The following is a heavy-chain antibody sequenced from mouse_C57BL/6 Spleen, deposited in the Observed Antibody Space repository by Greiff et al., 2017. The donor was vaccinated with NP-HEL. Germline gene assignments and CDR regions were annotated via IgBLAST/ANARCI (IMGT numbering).Heavy chain of an antibody. CDR2: LDPSDSYT. D-gene: IGHD2-4*01. V-gene: IGHV1-69*01. Sequence: QVQLKQPGAELVMPGASVKLSCKASGYTFTSYWMHWVKQRPGQGLEWIGELDPSDSYTNYNQKFKGKSTLTVDKSSSTAYMQLSSLTSEDSAVYYCARYDSYYAMDYWGQGTSVTVSS. CDR1: GYTFTSYW. CDR3: ARYDSYYAMDY. J-gene: IGHJ4*01.